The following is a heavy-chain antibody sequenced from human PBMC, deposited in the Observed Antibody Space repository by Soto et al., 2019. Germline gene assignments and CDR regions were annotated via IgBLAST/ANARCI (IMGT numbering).Heavy chain of an antibody. CDR3: AREDSSSQLRNYYYGMDV. CDR1: GYTFTGYY. Sequence: GASVKVSCKASGYTFTGYYMHWVRQAPGQGLEWMGWINPNSGGTNYAQKFQGWVTMTRDTSISTAYMELSRLRSDDTAVYYCAREDSSSQLRNYYYGMDVWGQGTTVTVSS. J-gene: IGHJ6*02. CDR2: INPNSGGT. V-gene: IGHV1-2*04. D-gene: IGHD6-13*01.